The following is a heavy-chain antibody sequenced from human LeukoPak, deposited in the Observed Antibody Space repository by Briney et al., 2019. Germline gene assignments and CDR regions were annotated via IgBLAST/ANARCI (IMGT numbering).Heavy chain of an antibody. CDR1: GGSISSSSYY. Sequence: SETLSLTCTVSGGSISSSSYYWGWIRQPPGKGLEWIGSIYYSGSTYYNPSLKSRVTISVDTPKNQFSLKLSSVTAADTAVYYCARQGYSYGSYYYYMDVWGKGTTVTVSS. V-gene: IGHV4-39*01. J-gene: IGHJ6*03. CDR3: ARQGYSYGSYYYYMDV. CDR2: IYYSGST. D-gene: IGHD5-18*01.